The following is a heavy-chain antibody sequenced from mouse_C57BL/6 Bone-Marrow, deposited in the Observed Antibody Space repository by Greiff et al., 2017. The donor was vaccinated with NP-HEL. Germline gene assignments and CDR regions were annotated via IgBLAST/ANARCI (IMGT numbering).Heavy chain of an antibody. CDR2: IRNKANGYTT. Sequence: EVKVVESGGGLVQPGGSLSLSCAASGFTFTAYYMSWVRQPPGKALEWLGFIRNKANGYTTEYSASVKGRFTISRDTSQSILYRQMNALRAEDSATYYCARYSGYFDVWGTGTTVTVSS. CDR1: GFTFTAYY. CDR3: ARYSGYFDV. V-gene: IGHV7-3*01. J-gene: IGHJ1*03.